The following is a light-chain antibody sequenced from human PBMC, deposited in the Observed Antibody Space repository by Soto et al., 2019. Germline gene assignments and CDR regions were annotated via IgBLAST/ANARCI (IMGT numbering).Light chain of an antibody. Sequence: EVVLTQSPATLSLSPGERATLSCRASQSVGSYLAWYQQKPGQAPRLLIYATSRRATDIPDRFSGSGSGTDFTLTVSRLEPEDFAVFYCQQFGSSPYTFGQGTKLEIK. CDR2: ATS. J-gene: IGKJ2*01. V-gene: IGKV3-20*01. CDR3: QQFGSSPYT. CDR1: QSVGSY.